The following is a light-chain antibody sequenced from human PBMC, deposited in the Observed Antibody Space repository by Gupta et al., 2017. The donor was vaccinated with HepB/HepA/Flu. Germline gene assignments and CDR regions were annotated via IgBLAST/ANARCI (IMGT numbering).Light chain of an antibody. CDR3: QQSYSTHPAWT. J-gene: IGKJ1*01. V-gene: IGKV1-39*01. CDR2: AAS. CDR1: QSISSY. Sequence: GDRVTITCRARQSISSYLNWYQQKPGKAPKLLIYAASSLQSGVTSRFSGSGAGTDFTLTISSLQPEDFATYYCQQSYSTHPAWTFGQGTKVEIK.